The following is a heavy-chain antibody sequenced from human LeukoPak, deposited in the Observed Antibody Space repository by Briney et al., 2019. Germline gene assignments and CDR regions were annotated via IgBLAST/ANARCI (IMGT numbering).Heavy chain of an antibody. J-gene: IGHJ4*02. CDR3: AREKGYYYGSGSYYNFPDYFDY. CDR1: GFTFSSYA. CDR2: ISYDGSNK. Sequence: PGGSLRLSCAASGFTFSSYAMHWVRQAPGKGLEWVAVISYDGSNKYYADSVKGRFTISRDNSKNTLYLQMNSLRAEDTAVYYCAREKGYYYGSGSYYNFPDYFDYWGQGTLVTVSS. D-gene: IGHD3-10*01. V-gene: IGHV3-30-3*01.